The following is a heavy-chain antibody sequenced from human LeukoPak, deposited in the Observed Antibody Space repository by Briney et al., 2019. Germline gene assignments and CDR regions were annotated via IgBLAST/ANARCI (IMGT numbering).Heavy chain of an antibody. Sequence: PGGSLRLSCAASGLTFRTYSMNWVRQAPGKGLEWVSYISSGGSTIYYADSVKGRFTISRDNAKNSLYLQMNSLRAEDTAMYYCAREDAIAGLDYWGQGTLVTVSS. CDR3: AREDAIAGLDY. CDR1: GLTFRTYS. J-gene: IGHJ4*02. D-gene: IGHD6-13*01. CDR2: ISSGGSTI. V-gene: IGHV3-48*01.